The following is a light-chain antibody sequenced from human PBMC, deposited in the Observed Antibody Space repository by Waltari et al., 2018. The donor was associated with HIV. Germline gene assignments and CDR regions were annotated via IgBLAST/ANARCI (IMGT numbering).Light chain of an antibody. CDR2: GAS. J-gene: IGKJ4*01. CDR1: QSVNSDY. V-gene: IGKV3-20*01. Sequence: IVLMQSPGTLSLSPGETATLSCRARQSVNSDYLAWYRQKPGLAPRLLIYGASNRATGIADRLSGGGSGTDFNLTSSRLEPEDFGVYYCQQYGTSFLTFGGGTKVESK. CDR3: QQYGTSFLT.